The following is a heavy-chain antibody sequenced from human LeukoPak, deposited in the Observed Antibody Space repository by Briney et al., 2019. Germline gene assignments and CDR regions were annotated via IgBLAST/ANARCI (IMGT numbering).Heavy chain of an antibody. CDR3: ARLLRRSVVGATLYFDY. D-gene: IGHD1-26*01. V-gene: IGHV4-34*01. Sequence: SETLSLTCAVYGGSFSGYYWSWIRQPPGEGLEWIGEINHSGSTNYNPSLKSRVTISVDTSKNQFSLKLSSVTAADTAVYYCARLLRRSVVGATLYFDYWGQGTLVTVSS. J-gene: IGHJ4*02. CDR2: INHSGST. CDR1: GGSFSGYY.